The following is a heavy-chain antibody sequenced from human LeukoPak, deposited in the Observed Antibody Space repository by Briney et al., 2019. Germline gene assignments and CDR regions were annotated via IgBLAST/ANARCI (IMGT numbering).Heavy chain of an antibody. CDR1: GGTFSSYA. V-gene: IGHV1-69*05. CDR3: ARSPVQLEKDAFDI. D-gene: IGHD1-1*01. Sequence: VASVKVSCKASGGTFSSYAISWVRQAPGQGLEWMGGIIPIFGTANYAQKFQGRVTITTDESTSTAYMELSSLRSEDTAVYYCARSPVQLEKDAFDIWGQGTMVTVSS. CDR2: IIPIFGTA. J-gene: IGHJ3*02.